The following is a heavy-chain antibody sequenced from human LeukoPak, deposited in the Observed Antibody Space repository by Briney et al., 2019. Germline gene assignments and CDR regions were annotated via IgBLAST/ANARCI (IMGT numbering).Heavy chain of an antibody. V-gene: IGHV4-59*01. J-gene: IGHJ4*02. CDR1: GGSIGSYY. CDR2: IYYSGST. CDR3: ASSYGSGSQRWYYFDY. D-gene: IGHD3-10*01. Sequence: KASETLSLTCTVSGGSIGSYYWSWIRQPPGKGLEWIGYIYYSGSTNYNPPLKSRVTISVDTSKNQFSLKLSSVTAADTAVYYCASSYGSGSQRWYYFDYWGQGTLVTVSS.